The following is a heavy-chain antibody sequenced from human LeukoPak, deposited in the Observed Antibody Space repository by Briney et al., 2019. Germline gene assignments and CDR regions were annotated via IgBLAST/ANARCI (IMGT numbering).Heavy chain of an antibody. CDR2: INHSGST. D-gene: IGHD2-15*01. Sequence: SETLSLTCAVYGGSFSGYYWSWIRQPPGKGLEWIGEINHSGSTNYNPSLTSRVTISVDTSKNQFSLKLSSVTAADTAVYYCARGPYCSGGSCYEDDAFDIWGQGTMVTVSS. CDR3: ARGPYCSGGSCYEDDAFDI. CDR1: GGSFSGYY. V-gene: IGHV4-34*01. J-gene: IGHJ3*02.